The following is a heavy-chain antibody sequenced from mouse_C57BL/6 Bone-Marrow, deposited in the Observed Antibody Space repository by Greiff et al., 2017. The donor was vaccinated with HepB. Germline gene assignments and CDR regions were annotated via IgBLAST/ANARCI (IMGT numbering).Heavy chain of an antibody. Sequence: LKQPGAELVKPGASVKLSCKASGYTFTSYWMHWVKQRLGQGLEWIGMIHPNSGSTNYNEKFKSKATLTADKSSSTAYMQLSSLTSEDSAVYYCARKKGRVLLGGQGTTLTVSS. J-gene: IGHJ2*01. CDR3: ARKKGRVLL. CDR1: GYTFTSYW. V-gene: IGHV1-64*01. D-gene: IGHD1-1*01. CDR2: IHPNSGST.